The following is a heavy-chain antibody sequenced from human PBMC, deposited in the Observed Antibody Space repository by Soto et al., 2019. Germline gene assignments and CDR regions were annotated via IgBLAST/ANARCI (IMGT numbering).Heavy chain of an antibody. CDR2: IYPGDSDT. J-gene: IGHJ6*03. CDR1: GYSFTSYW. V-gene: IGHV5-51*01. D-gene: IGHD2-2*01. Sequence: PGESLNISCKGSGYSFTSYWIGWVRQMPGKGLEWMGIIYPGDSDTIYSPSFQGQVTISADKSISTAYLQWSSLKASDTAVYYCARKVERTVPAAIYYYMEVWGKGTTVTVSS. CDR3: ARKVERTVPAAIYYYMEV.